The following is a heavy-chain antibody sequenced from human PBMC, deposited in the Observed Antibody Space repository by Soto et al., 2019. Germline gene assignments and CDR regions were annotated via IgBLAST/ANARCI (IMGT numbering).Heavy chain of an antibody. CDR2: ISYDGSNK. CDR1: GFTFSSYA. J-gene: IGHJ4*02. Sequence: PGGSLRLSCAASGFTFSSYAMHWVRQAPGKGLEWVAVISYDGSNKYYADSVKGRFTISRDNSKNTLYLQMNSLRAEDTAVYYCASHSPTYYYDSSGYYYWGQGTLVTVSS. CDR3: ASHSPTYYYDSSGYYY. D-gene: IGHD3-22*01. V-gene: IGHV3-30-3*01.